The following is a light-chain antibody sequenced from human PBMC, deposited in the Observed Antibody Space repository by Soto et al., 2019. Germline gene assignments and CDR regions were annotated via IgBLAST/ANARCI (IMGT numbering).Light chain of an antibody. CDR2: GAS. J-gene: IGKJ1*01. CDR3: HQYNNWPPWT. CDR1: QSVSSN. V-gene: IGKV3-15*01. Sequence: EIVLTQSPVTLSFSPVERSTLSFRASQSVSSNLAWYQQKPGQAPRLLIYGASTRATGIPARFSGSGSGTEFTLTISSLQSEDFAVYSCHQYNNWPPWTFGQGTKVDI.